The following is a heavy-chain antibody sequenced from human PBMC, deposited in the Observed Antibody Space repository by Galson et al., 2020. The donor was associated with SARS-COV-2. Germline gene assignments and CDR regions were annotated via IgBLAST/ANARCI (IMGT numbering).Heavy chain of an antibody. J-gene: IGHJ4*02. CDR2: ISDNSNYI. D-gene: IGHD3-3*01. CDR1: GFTFSNSS. Sequence: GGSLRLSCAASGFTFSNSSMIWVRQAPGKGLEWVSSISDNSNYIYYADSMKGRFTISRDNPKKSLFLQMNSLRAEDTAVYYCAREGNSGDGTIYWGQGTLVTVSS. V-gene: IGHV3-21*01. CDR3: AREGNSGDGTIY.